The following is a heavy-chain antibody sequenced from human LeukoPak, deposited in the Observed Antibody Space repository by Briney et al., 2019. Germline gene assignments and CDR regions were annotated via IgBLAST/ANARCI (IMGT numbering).Heavy chain of an antibody. J-gene: IGHJ5*02. Sequence: GASVKVSCKASGFTFADYHIHWVRQAPGQGLEWMGWIDLNKGYTIFAQKFQGRVTTTRDTSISTAYMELSSLTSDDTAMYYCARDTRPSGYYPTLYNWFDPWGQGTLVTVSS. CDR1: GFTFADYH. CDR2: IDLNKGYT. V-gene: IGHV1-2*02. CDR3: ARDTRPSGYYPTLYNWFDP. D-gene: IGHD3-22*01.